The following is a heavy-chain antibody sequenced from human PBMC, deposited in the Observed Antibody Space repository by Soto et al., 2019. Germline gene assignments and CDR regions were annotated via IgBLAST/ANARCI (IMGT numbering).Heavy chain of an antibody. Sequence: QVQLVESGGGVVQPGRSLRLSCAAYGFTFGSYAMHWVRQAPGKGLEWVAVISYDGSNKYYADSVKGRFTISRDNSKNTLYLQMDSLRAEDTALYYCARDSYSSSWYIDYWGQGTLVTVSS. D-gene: IGHD6-13*01. CDR2: ISYDGSNK. J-gene: IGHJ4*02. V-gene: IGHV3-30-3*01. CDR1: GFTFGSYA. CDR3: ARDSYSSSWYIDY.